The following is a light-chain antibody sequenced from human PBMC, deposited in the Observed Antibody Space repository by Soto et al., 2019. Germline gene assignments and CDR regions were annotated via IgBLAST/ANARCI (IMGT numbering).Light chain of an antibody. CDR3: QQLSRYPST. J-gene: IGKJ4*01. CDR2: DAS. Sequence: AVRVTQSASSFSASTEDRVTITFQASQGISSYLAWYQQTPGKPPKLLIYDASTLYRGVPSRFSGSGSGTDFTLPISGLQTEDFVTYYCQQLSRYPSTFGGGTKVEIK. CDR1: QGISSY. V-gene: IGKV1-8*01.